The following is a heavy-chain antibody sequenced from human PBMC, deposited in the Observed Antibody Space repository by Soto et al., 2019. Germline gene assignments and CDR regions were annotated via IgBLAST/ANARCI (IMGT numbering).Heavy chain of an antibody. D-gene: IGHD2-15*01. CDR2: IRSKAYGGTT. CDR1: GFTFGDYA. CDR3: TRMIVVVVAATKYNWFDP. V-gene: IGHV3-49*03. J-gene: IGHJ5*02. Sequence: GGSLRLSCTASGFTFGDYAMSWFRQAPGKGLEWVGFIRSKAYGGTTEYAASVKGRFTISRDDSKSIAYLQMNSLKTEDTAVYYCTRMIVVVVAATKYNWFDPWGQGTLVTVSS.